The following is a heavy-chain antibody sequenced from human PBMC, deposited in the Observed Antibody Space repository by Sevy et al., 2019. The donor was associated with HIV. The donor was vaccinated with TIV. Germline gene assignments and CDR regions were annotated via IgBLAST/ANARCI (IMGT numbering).Heavy chain of an antibody. CDR3: AREGRRLQDVFDY. V-gene: IGHV3-30-3*01. CDR2: ISYDGSNK. D-gene: IGHD4-4*01. Sequence: GGSLRLSCAASGFTFSSYAMHWVRQAPGKGLEWVAVISYDGSNKYYADSVKGRFTISRDNSKNTLYLQMNSLRAEDTAVYYCAREGRRLQDVFDYWGQGTLVTVSS. CDR1: GFTFSSYA. J-gene: IGHJ4*02.